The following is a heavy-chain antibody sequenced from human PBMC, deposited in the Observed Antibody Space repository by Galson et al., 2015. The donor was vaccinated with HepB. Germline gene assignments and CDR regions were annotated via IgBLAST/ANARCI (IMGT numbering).Heavy chain of an antibody. J-gene: IGHJ3*02. CDR3: AKVVGGVTDAFDI. D-gene: IGHD3-16*01. Sequence: SLRLSCAAPGFTFLNYAMHWVRQAPGKGLEWVSVISGNGASTYYTDSVKGRFTIFRDNSQNTVYLQMNSLRAEDTALYYCAKVVGGVTDAFDIWGQGTMVTVSS. CDR1: GFTFLNYA. CDR2: ISGNGAST. V-gene: IGHV3-23*01.